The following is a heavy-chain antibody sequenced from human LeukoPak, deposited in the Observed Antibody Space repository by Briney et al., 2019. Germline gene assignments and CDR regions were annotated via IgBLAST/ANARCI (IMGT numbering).Heavy chain of an antibody. Sequence: SGRSLRLSCAASGFTFSDYAMNWVRQAPGKGLEWVSTFKAKYNQVYYAESVRGRFTISTDNSKNTVYLEMNSLRAEDTALYYCARSVPDYTRFDYWGQGALVTVSS. D-gene: IGHD4-11*01. CDR2: FKAKYNQV. CDR1: GFTFSDYA. CDR3: ARSVPDYTRFDY. J-gene: IGHJ4*02. V-gene: IGHV3-23*01.